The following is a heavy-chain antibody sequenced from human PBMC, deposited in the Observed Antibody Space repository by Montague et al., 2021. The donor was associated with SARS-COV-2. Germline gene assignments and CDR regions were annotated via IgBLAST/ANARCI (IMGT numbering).Heavy chain of an antibody. CDR1: GGSISSGSYY. D-gene: IGHD3-22*01. V-gene: IGHV4-61*02. Sequence: TLSLTCTVSGGSISSGSYYWSWIRQPAGKGLEWIGRIYTSGSTNYNPSLKSRVTISVDTSKNQFSLKLSSVTAADTAVYYCARVPPYCYDSSGYYSGAFDIWGQGTMVTVPS. CDR2: IYTSGST. CDR3: ARVPPYCYDSSGYYSGAFDI. J-gene: IGHJ3*02.